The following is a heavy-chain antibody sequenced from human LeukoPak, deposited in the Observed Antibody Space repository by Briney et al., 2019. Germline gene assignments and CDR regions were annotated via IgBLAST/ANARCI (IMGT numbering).Heavy chain of an antibody. J-gene: IGHJ6*02. Sequence: SETLSLTCAVYGGSFSGYYWSWIRQPPGKGLEWIGEINHSGSTNYNPSLKSRVTISVDTSKNQFSLKLSSVTAADTAVYYCARTGIYYCSSTSCRALSYYYYGMDVWGQGTTVTVSS. V-gene: IGHV4-34*01. CDR1: GGSFSGYY. CDR3: ARTGIYYCSSTSCRALSYYYYGMDV. CDR2: INHSGST. D-gene: IGHD2-2*01.